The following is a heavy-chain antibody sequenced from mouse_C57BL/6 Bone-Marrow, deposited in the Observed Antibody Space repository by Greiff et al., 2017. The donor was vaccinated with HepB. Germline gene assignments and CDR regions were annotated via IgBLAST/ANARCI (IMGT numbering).Heavy chain of an antibody. CDR3: ASERWLLLSDY. Sequence: QVQVKQSGAELARPGASVKLSCKASGYTFTSYCISWVNQRPGQGLEWIGEIYPRSGNTYYNEKFKGKATLTADKSSSTAYMELRSLTSEDSAVYFCASERWLLLSDYWGQGTTLTVSS. D-gene: IGHD2-3*01. V-gene: IGHV1-81*01. CDR2: IYPRSGNT. CDR1: GYTFTSYC. J-gene: IGHJ2*01.